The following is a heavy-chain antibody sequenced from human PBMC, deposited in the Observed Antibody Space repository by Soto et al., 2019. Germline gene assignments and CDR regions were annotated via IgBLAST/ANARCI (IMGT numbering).Heavy chain of an antibody. J-gene: IGHJ4*02. CDR2: ISGSGGST. D-gene: IGHD2-2*01. CDR3: AKDQGYAAVGGFDY. V-gene: IGHV3-23*01. CDR1: GFTFSSYA. Sequence: VXLRLSCATSGFTFSSYAMSWVRQAPGKGLEWVSAISGSGGSTYYADSVKGRFTISRDNSRNTLYLQMNSLRAEDTAVYYCAKDQGYAAVGGFDYWGQGTLVTVSS.